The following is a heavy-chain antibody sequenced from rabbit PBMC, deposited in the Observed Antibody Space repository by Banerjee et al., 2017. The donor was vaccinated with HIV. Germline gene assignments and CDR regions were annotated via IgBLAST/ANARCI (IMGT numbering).Heavy chain of an antibody. V-gene: IGHV1S40*01. J-gene: IGHJ4*01. Sequence: QSLEESGGDLVKPGASLTLTCTASGFDLSSYYYMCWVRQAPGKGLELIGCIGSSSGITYYASWAKGRFTISSTSSTTVTLQMTSLTAADTATYFCARDGGSNYLIYYYFNLWGQGTLVTVS. CDR3: ARDGGSNYLIYYYFNL. CDR1: GFDLSSYYY. D-gene: IGHD8-1*01. CDR2: IGSSSGIT.